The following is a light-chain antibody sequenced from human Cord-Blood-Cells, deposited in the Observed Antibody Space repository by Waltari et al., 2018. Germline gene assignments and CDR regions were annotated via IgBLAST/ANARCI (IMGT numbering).Light chain of an antibody. CDR3: CSYAGSYTFGV. CDR2: DVS. Sequence: QSALTQPRSVSGSPGQSVTLSCPGTSSDVVGYNYVPLYQQHPGKAPKLMIYDVSKRPSGVPDRFSGSKSGNTASLTISGLQAEDEADYYCCSYAGSYTFGVFGGGTKLTVL. J-gene: IGLJ3*02. CDR1: SSDVVGYNY. V-gene: IGLV2-11*01.